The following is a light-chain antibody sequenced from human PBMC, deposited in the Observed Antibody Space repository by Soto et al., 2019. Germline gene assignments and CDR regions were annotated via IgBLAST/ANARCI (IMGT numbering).Light chain of an antibody. CDR2: GAS. V-gene: IGKV3-20*01. CDR3: QHYDIFPLT. Sequence: EIVLTQSPGNLSLSPGERATLSCRASQSVSSSYLAWYQQKPGQAPRLLIYGASSRATGIPDRFSGSGSGTDFTLTISRLEPEDFAVFYCQHYDIFPLTFGHVTRREIK. J-gene: IGKJ5*01. CDR1: QSVSSSY.